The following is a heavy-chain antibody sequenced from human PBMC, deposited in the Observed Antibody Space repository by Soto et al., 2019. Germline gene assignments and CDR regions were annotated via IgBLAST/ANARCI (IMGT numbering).Heavy chain of an antibody. Sequence: PGGSLRLSCAASDFRFTSSAMNWVRQAPGKGLEWVSGISASGGDKYYAGSVKGRFTISRDKSKNTLYLQMNSLRAEDTAVYYCAEDIWNGAYYGMDVWGQGTTVTVSS. CDR3: AEDIWNGAYYGMDV. D-gene: IGHD1-1*01. CDR2: ISASGGDK. J-gene: IGHJ6*02. CDR1: DFRFTSSA. V-gene: IGHV3-23*01.